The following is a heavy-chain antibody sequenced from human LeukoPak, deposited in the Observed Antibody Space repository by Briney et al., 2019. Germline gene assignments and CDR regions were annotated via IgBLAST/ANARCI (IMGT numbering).Heavy chain of an antibody. D-gene: IGHD2-2*01. Sequence: SETLSLTCTVSSGSIRSYYWTWIRQPAGKGLDWIGRIYTYGVTNYNPSLKSRVTMSIDTSKNQFSLKVASVTAADTAVYYCARLTSSYYMDVWGKGTTVIVS. CDR2: IYTYGVT. CDR1: SGSIRSYY. CDR3: ARLTSSYYMDV. V-gene: IGHV4-4*07. J-gene: IGHJ6*03.